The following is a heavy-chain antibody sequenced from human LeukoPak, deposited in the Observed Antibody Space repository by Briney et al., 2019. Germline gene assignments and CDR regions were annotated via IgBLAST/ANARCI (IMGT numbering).Heavy chain of an antibody. CDR3: RVDSDIEIIPGAAPSYYYDMDV. V-gene: IGHV4-34*01. CDR1: GGSLSNHY. Sequence: SETLSLTCAVYGGSLSNHYWSWIRQPPGKGLEWIGEINHSGSTNYNPSLKSRLTISIDTSKNQFSLKLSSVTAADTAVYYCRVDSDIEIIPGAAPSYYYDMDVWGQGPTVTVSS. D-gene: IGHD2-21*01. J-gene: IGHJ6*02. CDR2: INHSGST.